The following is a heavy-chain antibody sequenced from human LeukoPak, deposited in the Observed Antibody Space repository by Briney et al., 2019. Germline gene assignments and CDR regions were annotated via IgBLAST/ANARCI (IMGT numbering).Heavy chain of an antibody. Sequence: GGSLRLSCSTSGFTFSSYNMNWVRQAPGKGLEWVSSISRNSGYIYYTDSMKCRLTISRDNANNSLYLQMNNLRAEDTAMYYCARGRRTGDRGYYFDYWGQGTLVTVSS. D-gene: IGHD7-27*01. J-gene: IGHJ4*02. V-gene: IGHV3-21*01. CDR3: ARGRRTGDRGYYFDY. CDR1: GFTFSSYN. CDR2: ISRNSGYI.